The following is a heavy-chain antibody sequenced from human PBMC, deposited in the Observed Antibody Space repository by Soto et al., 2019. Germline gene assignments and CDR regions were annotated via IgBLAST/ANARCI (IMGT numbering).Heavy chain of an antibody. Sequence: ASVKVSCKASGYTFTSYGISWVRQAPGQGLEWMGWISAYNGNTNYAQKLQGRVTMTTDTSTSTAYMELRSLRSDDTAVYYCAREARSYCSSTSCTYYYYGMDVWGQGTTVTVSS. CDR1: GYTFTSYG. D-gene: IGHD2-2*01. CDR3: AREARSYCSSTSCTYYYYGMDV. CDR2: ISAYNGNT. V-gene: IGHV1-18*04. J-gene: IGHJ6*02.